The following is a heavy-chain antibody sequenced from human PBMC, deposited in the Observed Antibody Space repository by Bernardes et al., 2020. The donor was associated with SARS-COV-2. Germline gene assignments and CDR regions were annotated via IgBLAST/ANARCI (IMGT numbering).Heavy chain of an antibody. J-gene: IGHJ5*02. Sequence: VKVSCKASGYSFTNYGITWVRQAPGQGLEWMGWISAYNGNTNYARNLQGRVTMTTDTSTTTAYMELRSLRSDDTAVYYCARVIRAYSYDTWGQGTLVTVSS. CDR3: ARVIRAYSYDT. CDR1: GYSFTNYG. CDR2: ISAYNGNT. D-gene: IGHD5-18*01. V-gene: IGHV1-18*01.